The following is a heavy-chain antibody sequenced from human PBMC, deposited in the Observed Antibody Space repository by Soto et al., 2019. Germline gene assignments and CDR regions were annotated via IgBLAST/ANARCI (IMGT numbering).Heavy chain of an antibody. Sequence: GGSLRLSCAASGFTFSSYWMSWVRQAQGKGLEWVANINQDGSERYSVDSAKGRFTISRDNAKNSLYLQMNSLRVDDTAVYYCARSSPLSRSYLGYWGQGALVTVSS. D-gene: IGHD3-16*02. CDR1: GFTFSSYW. V-gene: IGHV3-7*03. CDR3: ARSSPLSRSYLGY. J-gene: IGHJ4*02. CDR2: INQDGSER.